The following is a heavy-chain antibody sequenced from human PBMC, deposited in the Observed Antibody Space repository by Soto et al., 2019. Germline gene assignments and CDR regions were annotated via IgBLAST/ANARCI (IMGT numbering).Heavy chain of an antibody. CDR3: ARDAAWYYYDSSGYMDY. D-gene: IGHD3-22*01. J-gene: IGHJ4*02. CDR1: GFTFSSYA. V-gene: IGHV3-30-3*01. CDR2: ISYDGSNK. Sequence: QVPLVESGGGVVQPGRSLRLSCAASGFTFSSYAMHWVRQAPGKGLEWVAVISYDGSNKYYADSVKGRFTISRDNSKNTLYLQMNSLRAEDTAVYYCARDAAWYYYDSSGYMDYWGQGTLVTVSS.